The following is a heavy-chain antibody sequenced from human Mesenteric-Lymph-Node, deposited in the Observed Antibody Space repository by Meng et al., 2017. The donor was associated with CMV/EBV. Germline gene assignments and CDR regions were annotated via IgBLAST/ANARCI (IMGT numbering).Heavy chain of an antibody. CDR1: GFTLSSYA. J-gene: IGHJ4*02. CDR2: ISYDGSNK. Sequence: CAASGFTLSSYAMHWVRQAPGKGLECVAVISYDGSNKYYADSVKGRFTISRDNSKNTLYLQMNSLRAEDTAVYYCARAIQLWLSAFDYWGQGTLVTVSS. CDR3: ARAIQLWLSAFDY. D-gene: IGHD5-18*01. V-gene: IGHV3-30-3*01.